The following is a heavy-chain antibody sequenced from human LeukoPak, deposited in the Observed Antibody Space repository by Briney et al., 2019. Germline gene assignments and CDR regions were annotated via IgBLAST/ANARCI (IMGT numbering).Heavy chain of an antibody. CDR3: ARDMAVLVRGDHAGDV. CDR2: IIPIFCTA. Sequence: SVKVSCKAYGGTFSSYAISWVRQARGQGLEWMGRIIPIFCTAHYAQKFQGRVTTTTHEPTSTAYMELSSLRSDDTAVYYCARDMAVLVRGDHAGDVWGKGTTVTVSS. J-gene: IGHJ6*04. D-gene: IGHD3-10*01. V-gene: IGHV1-69*05. CDR1: GGTFSSYA.